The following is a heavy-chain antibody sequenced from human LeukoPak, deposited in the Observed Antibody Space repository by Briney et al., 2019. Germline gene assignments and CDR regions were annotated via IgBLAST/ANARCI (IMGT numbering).Heavy chain of an antibody. J-gene: IGHJ4*02. Sequence: PPETLSLTCAVYGGSFSGYYWSWIRQPPGKGLEWIGEINHSGSTNYNPSLKSRVTISVDTSKNQFSLKLSSVTAADTAVYYCARGRGIFGVVIIKGAYDYWGQGTLVTVSS. V-gene: IGHV4-34*01. CDR3: ARGRGIFGVVIIKGAYDY. D-gene: IGHD3-3*02. CDR1: GGSFSGYY. CDR2: INHSGST.